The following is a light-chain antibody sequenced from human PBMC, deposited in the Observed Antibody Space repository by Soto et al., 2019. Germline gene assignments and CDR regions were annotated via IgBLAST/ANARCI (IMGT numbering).Light chain of an antibody. Sequence: QSALTQPPSASGSPGQSVTISCTGTSSDVGGYNYVSWYQQHPGKAPKLMIYEVSKRPSGVPDRFSGSKSGNTASLTVSGLQSEEEADYYCSSYAGSNNLVFVGGTKLTVL. CDR3: SSYAGSNNLV. V-gene: IGLV2-8*01. CDR2: EVS. J-gene: IGLJ2*01. CDR1: SSDVGGYNY.